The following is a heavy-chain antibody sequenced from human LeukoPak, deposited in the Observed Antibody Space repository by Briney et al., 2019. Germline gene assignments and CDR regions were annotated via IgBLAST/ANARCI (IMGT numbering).Heavy chain of an antibody. D-gene: IGHD3-22*01. V-gene: IGHV3-30*02. CDR3: AKGGGYYDSSGYWTNY. CDR1: GFTFDDFT. J-gene: IGHJ4*02. CDR2: IRYDGSNK. Sequence: GGSLRLSCAASGFTFDDFTMHWVRQAPGKGLEWGAFIRYDGSNKYYTDSVKGRFTSSRDNSKNTLYLQMNSLRAEDTAVYYCAKGGGYYDSSGYWTNYWGQGTLVTVSS.